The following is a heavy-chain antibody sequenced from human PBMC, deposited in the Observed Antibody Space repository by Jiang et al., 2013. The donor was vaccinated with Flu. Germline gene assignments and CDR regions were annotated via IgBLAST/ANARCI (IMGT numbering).Heavy chain of an antibody. CDR1: GGSMSNYY. Sequence: GSGLVKPSETLSLTCTVSGGSMSNYYWSWIRQPPGKGLEWIGYIYRGSTNYNPSLKSRVTISVDTSKNQFSLKLSSVTAADTAVYYCARDRESGLDPWGQGPWSASPQ. J-gene: IGHJ5*02. V-gene: IGHV4-59*12. CDR2: IYRGST. CDR3: ARDRESGLDP. D-gene: IGHD1-26*01.